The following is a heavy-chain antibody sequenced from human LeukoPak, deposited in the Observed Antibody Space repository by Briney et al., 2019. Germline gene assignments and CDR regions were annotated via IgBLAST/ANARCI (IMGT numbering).Heavy chain of an antibody. J-gene: IGHJ5*02. CDR2: IWYDGSKT. V-gene: IGHV3-33*06. CDR3: AKASDSSGYYYFVPFDP. D-gene: IGHD3-22*01. Sequence: GGSLRLSCAASGFTFSNYAMHWVRQAPGKGLEWVAVIWYDGSKTDYADSVKGRFTISRDNSKNTLYLQMNSLRAEDTAVYYCAKASDSSGYYYFVPFDPWGQGTLVTVSS. CDR1: GFTFSNYA.